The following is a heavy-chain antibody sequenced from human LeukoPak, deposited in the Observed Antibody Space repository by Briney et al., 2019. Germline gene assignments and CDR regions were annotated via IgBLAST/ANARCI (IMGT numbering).Heavy chain of an antibody. CDR1: GFTFSSYS. Sequence: GESLKISCAASGFTFSSYSMNWVRQAPGKGLEWVSSISSSSSYIYYADSVKGRFTISRDNAKNSLYLQMNSLRAEDTAVYYCARDLSRAVAATPLYYYYYGMDVWGQGTTVTVSS. CDR2: ISSSSSYI. CDR3: ARDLSRAVAATPLYYYYYGMDV. J-gene: IGHJ6*02. V-gene: IGHV3-21*01. D-gene: IGHD2-15*01.